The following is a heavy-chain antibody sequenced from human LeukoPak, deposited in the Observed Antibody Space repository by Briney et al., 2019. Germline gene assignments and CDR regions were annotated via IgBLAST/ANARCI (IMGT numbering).Heavy chain of an antibody. Sequence: ASVKVSCKTSGYSENFYGITWVRQAPGEGLEWMGMINPSGVSTSYAETFQGRVTMTRDTSTSTVYMELGSLRSEDTAVYYCARSTPPIYYYDSSGYSHFDYWGQGTPVTVSS. CDR3: ARSTPPIYYYDSSGYSHFDY. CDR1: GYSENFYG. CDR2: INPSGVST. V-gene: IGHV1-46*02. J-gene: IGHJ4*02. D-gene: IGHD3-22*01.